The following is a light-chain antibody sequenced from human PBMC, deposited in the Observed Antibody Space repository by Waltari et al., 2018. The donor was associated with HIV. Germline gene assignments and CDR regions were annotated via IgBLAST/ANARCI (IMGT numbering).Light chain of an antibody. CDR2: WAS. CDR1: QTVLYNSNNKNH. J-gene: IGKJ1*01. V-gene: IGKV4-1*01. CDR3: QQFFTFPRT. Sequence: DTVMTQSPDSLAVSLGDRATISCKSSQTVLYNSNNKNHLAWYQQKAGQPPKLLIYWASIREIGVPERFTGSGSGTDFNLTISSLRADDVAVYYCQQFFTFPRTFGQGTKVEI.